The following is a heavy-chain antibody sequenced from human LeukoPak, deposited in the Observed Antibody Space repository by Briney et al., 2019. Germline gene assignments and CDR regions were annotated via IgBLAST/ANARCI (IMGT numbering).Heavy chain of an antibody. V-gene: IGHV4-61*02. CDR2: IYTSGST. Sequence: SQTLSLTCTVSGGSISSGSYYWSWIRQPAGKGLEWIGRIYTSGSTNYNPSLKSRVTISVDTSKNQFSLKLSSVTAADTAVYYCARLSSWALRHFDYWGQGTLVTVSS. CDR1: GGSISSGSYY. D-gene: IGHD1-26*01. J-gene: IGHJ4*02. CDR3: ARLSSWALRHFDY.